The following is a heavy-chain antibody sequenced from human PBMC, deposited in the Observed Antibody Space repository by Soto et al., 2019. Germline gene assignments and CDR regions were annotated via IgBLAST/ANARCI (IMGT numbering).Heavy chain of an antibody. CDR3: ATYPWGSSIDY. CDR2: ISSSGNTK. Sequence: EVQLVESGGGLVQPGGSLRLSCAASGFTFSSYEMNWVRQAPGKGLEWVSYISSSGNTKYYADSVKGRFTISRDNAKNSLYLQMNSLRAEDTAVYYCATYPWGSSIDYWGPGTLVTVSS. CDR1: GFTFSSYE. J-gene: IGHJ4*02. V-gene: IGHV3-48*03. D-gene: IGHD3-16*01.